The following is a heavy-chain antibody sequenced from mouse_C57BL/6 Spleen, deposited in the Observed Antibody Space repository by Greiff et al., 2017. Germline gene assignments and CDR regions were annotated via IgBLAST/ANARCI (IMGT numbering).Heavy chain of an antibody. J-gene: IGHJ3*01. CDR1: GYTFTSYW. V-gene: IGHV1-52*01. D-gene: IGHD2-2*01. Sequence: QVQLKQPGAELVRPGSSVKLSCKASGYTFTSYWMHWVKQRPIQGLEWIGNIDPSDSETHYNQKFKDKATLTVDKSSSTAYMQLSSLTSEDSAVYYCANFYGYDFGFAYWGQGTLVTVSA. CDR2: IDPSDSET. CDR3: ANFYGYDFGFAY.